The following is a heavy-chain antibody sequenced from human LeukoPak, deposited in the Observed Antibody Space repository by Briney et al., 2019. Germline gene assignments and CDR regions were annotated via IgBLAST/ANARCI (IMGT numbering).Heavy chain of an antibody. J-gene: IGHJ4*02. Sequence: GGSLRLSCAASGFTFSSYWMSWVRQAPGKGLEWVANITQDGSEKYYVDSVKGRFTISRDNAKNSLYLQMNSLRAEDTAVYYCARDDIVATMRGGGVDYWGQGTLVTVSS. CDR1: GFTFSSYW. CDR2: ITQDGSEK. V-gene: IGHV3-7*01. D-gene: IGHD5-12*01. CDR3: ARDDIVATMRGGGVDY.